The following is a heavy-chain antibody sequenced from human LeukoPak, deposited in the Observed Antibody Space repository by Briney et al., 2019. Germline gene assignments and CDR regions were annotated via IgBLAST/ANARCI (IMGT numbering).Heavy chain of an antibody. D-gene: IGHD3-22*01. CDR2: IRQDGGEK. J-gene: IGHJ4*02. CDR3: ARRAYDSRPEVPTDY. CDR1: GFSFSNYW. Sequence: PGGSLRLSCAASGFSFSNYWMTWVRQGPGMGLEWVAGIRQDGGEKYYVGSVKGRFTISRDNAKNALYLHMDSLRADDTAVYYCARRAYDSRPEVPTDYWGQGTLVTVSS. V-gene: IGHV3-7*01.